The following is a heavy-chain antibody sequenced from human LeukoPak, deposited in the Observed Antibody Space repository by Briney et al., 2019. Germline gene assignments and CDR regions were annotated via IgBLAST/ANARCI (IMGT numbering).Heavy chain of an antibody. V-gene: IGHV3-74*01. CDR1: GFTFSNYW. CDR3: ARDLDGYRSGNGA. D-gene: IGHD5-12*01. CDR2: INSNGSST. Sequence: GGSLRLSCAASGFTFSNYWMYWVRQTPGKGLVWVSRINSNGSSTSYADSVRGRFTISRDNAKNTLYLQMNSLRAEDTAVYYCARDLDGYRSGNGAWGQGTLVTVSS. J-gene: IGHJ5*02.